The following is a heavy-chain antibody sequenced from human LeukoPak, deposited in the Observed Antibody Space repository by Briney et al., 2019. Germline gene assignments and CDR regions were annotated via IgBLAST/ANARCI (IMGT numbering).Heavy chain of an antibody. CDR3: ARDYNYYGSGSYYNGFDY. V-gene: IGHV1-69*13. CDR2: IIPIFGTA. CDR1: GGTFSSYA. D-gene: IGHD3-10*01. J-gene: IGHJ4*02. Sequence: SVKASCKASGGTFSSYAISWVRQAPGQGLEWMGGIIPIFGTANYAQKFQGRVTITADESTSTAYMELSSLRSEDTAVYYCARDYNYYGSGSYYNGFDYWGQGTLVTVSS.